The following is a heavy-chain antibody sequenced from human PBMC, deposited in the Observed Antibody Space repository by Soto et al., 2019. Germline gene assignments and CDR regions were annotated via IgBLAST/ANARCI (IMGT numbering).Heavy chain of an antibody. CDR2: IYYSGRT. V-gene: IGHV4-39*01. CDR1: GGSISSSSYY. Sequence: SETLSLTCTVSGGSISSSSYYWGWIRQPPGKGLEWIGSIYYSGRTYYNPSLKSRVTISVDTSKNQFSLKLSSVTAADTAVYYCARHEVRSSSSWYCNLFDYWGQGTLVTVSS. CDR3: ARHEVRSSSSWYCNLFDY. J-gene: IGHJ4*02. D-gene: IGHD6-13*01.